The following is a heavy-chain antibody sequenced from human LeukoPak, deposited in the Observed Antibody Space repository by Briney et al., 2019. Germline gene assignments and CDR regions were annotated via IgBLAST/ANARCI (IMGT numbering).Heavy chain of an antibody. CDR1: GYTFTSYG. J-gene: IGHJ5*02. CDR3: ARVSGSGSSDWFDP. Sequence: GASVKVSCKASGYTFTSYGISWVRQAPGQGLEWMGWITSYNGDTNYAQKLQGRVTVTTDTSTSAAYMELRSLRSDDTAVNYCARVSGSGSSDWFDPWGQGTLVTVSS. V-gene: IGHV1-18*01. D-gene: IGHD3-10*01. CDR2: ITSYNGDT.